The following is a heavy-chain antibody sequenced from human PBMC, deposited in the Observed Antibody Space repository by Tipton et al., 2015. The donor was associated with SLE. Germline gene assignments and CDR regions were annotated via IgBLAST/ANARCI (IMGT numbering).Heavy chain of an antibody. Sequence: TLSLTCSVSGGSVSSSSFYWGWIRQPPGKGLEWIGSIYYSGTTYYNPSLKSQATMSVDTSKNQFSLTVNSVTAADTAVYYCARHSWGSSVIWGQGTMVTVSS. D-gene: IGHD6-6*01. CDR3: ARHSWGSSVI. V-gene: IGHV4-39*01. CDR2: IYYSGTT. CDR1: GGSVSSSSFY. J-gene: IGHJ3*02.